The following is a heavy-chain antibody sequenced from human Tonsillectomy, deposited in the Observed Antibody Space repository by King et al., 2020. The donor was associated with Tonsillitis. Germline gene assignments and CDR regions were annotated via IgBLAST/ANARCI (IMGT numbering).Heavy chain of an antibody. D-gene: IGHD3-10*01. CDR1: GYSFTNNW. CDR2: IYPGDADT. V-gene: IGHV5-51*01. Sequence: VQLVESGAEVKKPGESLKISCKGSGYSFTNNWIGWGRQMPGKGLEWMGFIYPGDADTTYSPSFQGQVTISADKSISTAYLQWSSLKASDTAMYYCAKHRGGYFASGTFDYWGQGTLVTVSS. J-gene: IGHJ4*02. CDR3: AKHRGGYFASGTFDY.